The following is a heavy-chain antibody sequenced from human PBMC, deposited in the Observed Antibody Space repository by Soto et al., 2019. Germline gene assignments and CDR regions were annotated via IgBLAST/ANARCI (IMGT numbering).Heavy chain of an antibody. CDR1: GGSISSYY. J-gene: IGHJ4*02. V-gene: IGHV4-59*08. CDR2: IYYSGST. Sequence: PSETLSLTCTVSGGSISSYYWSWIRQPPGKGLEWIGYIYYSGSTNYNPSLKSRVTISVDTSKNQFSLKLSSVTAADTAVCYCARGAPLGYSGYDYWGQGTLVTVSS. CDR3: ARGAPLGYSGYDY. D-gene: IGHD5-12*01.